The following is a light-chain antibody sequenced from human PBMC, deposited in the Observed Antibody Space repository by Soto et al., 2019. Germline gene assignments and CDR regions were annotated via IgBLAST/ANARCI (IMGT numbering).Light chain of an antibody. CDR1: QSVSSSY. CDR2: VAS. CDR3: QQDGSSPVFT. V-gene: IGKV3-20*01. Sequence: EIVLTQSPGTLSLSPGERATLSCRASQSVSSSYLAWYQQKPGQAPRLLIYVASSRATGIPDRFSGSGSGTDFTLTISRLEPEDFAVYYGQQDGSSPVFTFGPGTKVDIK. J-gene: IGKJ3*01.